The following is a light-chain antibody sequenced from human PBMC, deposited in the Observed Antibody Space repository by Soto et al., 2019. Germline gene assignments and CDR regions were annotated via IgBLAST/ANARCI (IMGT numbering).Light chain of an antibody. Sequence: IQLTQSPSSLSASVGDRVTITCRTSQGIDTYLAWYQQKPGRAPKLLINAASILQNGVPSRFSGSGSGTGFTLTISSLQPEDIATYYCQQLDSYLPFGQGTRLEIK. CDR1: QGIDTY. CDR3: QQLDSYLP. J-gene: IGKJ5*01. CDR2: AAS. V-gene: IGKV1-9*01.